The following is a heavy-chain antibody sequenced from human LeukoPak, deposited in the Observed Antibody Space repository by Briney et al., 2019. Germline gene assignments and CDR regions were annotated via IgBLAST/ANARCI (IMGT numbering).Heavy chain of an antibody. V-gene: IGHV3-7*01. CDR3: ARNSFAELMLLGSAYGMDV. Sequence: GGSLRLSCAASTFTSSGHWMSWVRQAPGKGLEWVANIKEDGSEKYYLDSVKGRFTISRDNAKNSLHLQISSLRVEDTAVYYCARNSFAELMLLGSAYGMDVWGQGTTVIVSS. CDR1: TFTSSGHW. CDR2: IKEDGSEK. J-gene: IGHJ6*02. D-gene: IGHD2-8*01.